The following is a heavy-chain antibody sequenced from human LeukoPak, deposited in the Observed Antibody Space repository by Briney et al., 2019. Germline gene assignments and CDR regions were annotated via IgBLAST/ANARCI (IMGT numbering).Heavy chain of an antibody. CDR1: GGSISSSSYY. CDR2: IYYSGST. D-gene: IGHD3-10*01. CDR3: ARDLGGSGANWFDP. Sequence: SETLSLTCTVSGGSISSSSYYWGWIRQPPGKGLEWIGYIYYSGSTYYNPSLKSRVTISVDTSKNQFSLKLSSVTAADTAMYYCARDLGGSGANWFDPWGQGTLVTVSS. J-gene: IGHJ5*02. V-gene: IGHV4-30-4*08.